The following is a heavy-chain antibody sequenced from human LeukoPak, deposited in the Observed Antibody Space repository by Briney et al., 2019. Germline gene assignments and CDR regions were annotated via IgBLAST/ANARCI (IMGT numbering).Heavy chain of an antibody. Sequence: ASVKVSCKASGYTFTSYGISWVRQAPGQGLEWMGWISAYNGNTNYAQKLQGRVTMTTDTSTSTAYMELRSLRSDDTAVYYYARPGGYCSSTSCRFKYYFDYWGQGTLVTVSS. CDR3: ARPGGYCSSTSCRFKYYFDY. CDR1: GYTFTSYG. D-gene: IGHD2-2*01. J-gene: IGHJ4*02. CDR2: ISAYNGNT. V-gene: IGHV1-18*01.